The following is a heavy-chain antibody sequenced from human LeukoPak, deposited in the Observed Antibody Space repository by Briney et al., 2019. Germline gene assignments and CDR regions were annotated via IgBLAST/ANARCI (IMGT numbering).Heavy chain of an antibody. V-gene: IGHV1-18*04. J-gene: IGHJ4*02. CDR2: ISTYNANT. D-gene: IGHD5-12*01. CDR1: GYTFTSYG. CDR3: ARTTVANPAPSSDY. Sequence: SVKVSCKASGYTFTSYGINWARQAPGQGLEWMGWISTYNANTNYAQKLQGRVTMTTDTSTSTAYMELRSLRSDDTAVYYCARTTVANPAPSSDYWGQGTLVAVSS.